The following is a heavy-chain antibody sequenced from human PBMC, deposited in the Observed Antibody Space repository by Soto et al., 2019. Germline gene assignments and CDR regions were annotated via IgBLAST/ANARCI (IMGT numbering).Heavy chain of an antibody. V-gene: IGHV3-30*04. D-gene: IGHD1-26*01. Sequence: QVQLVESGGGVVQPGRSLRLSCAASGFIFTDYSMHWVRQAPGKGLEWVAVISHDGSYNYYADSVQGRFTSSRDISKNTLYLQMNSLTAEDTAKYYCARVRGSFYTFDSWGQGALVIVSS. CDR1: GFIFTDYS. J-gene: IGHJ4*02. CDR3: ARVRGSFYTFDS. CDR2: ISHDGSYN.